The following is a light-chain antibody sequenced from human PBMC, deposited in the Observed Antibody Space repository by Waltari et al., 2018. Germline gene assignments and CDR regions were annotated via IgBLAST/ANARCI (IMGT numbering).Light chain of an antibody. CDR3: AAWDDSLSSWR. V-gene: IGLV1-47*01. J-gene: IGLJ3*02. Sequence: QSVLTQPPSASGTPGQRVTMFCSGGSSNIGTNYAYWYKHLPGAAPKVLLFRDDQRPSGVPDRFSGSKSGTSASLTISGLRSDDEADYYCAAWDDSLSSWRFGVGTKLTVL. CDR2: RDD. CDR1: SSNIGTNY.